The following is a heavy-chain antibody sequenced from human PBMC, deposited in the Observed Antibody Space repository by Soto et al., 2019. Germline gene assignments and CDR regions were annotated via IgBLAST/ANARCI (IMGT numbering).Heavy chain of an antibody. J-gene: IGHJ4*02. CDR3: ARERLDSSGWYYFDY. CDR1: GYTFTIYG. D-gene: IGHD6-19*01. V-gene: IGHV1-18*01. CDR2: ISAYNGNT. Sequence: ASVKVSCKASGYTFTIYGISWVRQAPGQGLEWMGWISAYNGNTNYAQKLQGRVTMTTDTSTSTAYMELRSLRSDDTAVYYCARERLDSSGWYYFDYWGQVTLVTVAS.